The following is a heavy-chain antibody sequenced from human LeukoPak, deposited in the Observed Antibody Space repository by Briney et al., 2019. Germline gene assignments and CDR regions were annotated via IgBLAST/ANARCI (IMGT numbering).Heavy chain of an antibody. CDR3: AREADCSDGSCYRGAFDI. D-gene: IGHD2-15*01. V-gene: IGHV3-33*01. Sequence: PGRSLRLSCAASGFILNKYAMHWVRQAPGKGLGWVAVIWYDGSNEYYADSVKGRFTISRDNSKNTLYLQMNSLRAEDTAVYYCAREADCSDGSCYRGAFDIWGQGTMVTVSS. CDR2: IWYDGSNE. CDR1: GFILNKYA. J-gene: IGHJ3*02.